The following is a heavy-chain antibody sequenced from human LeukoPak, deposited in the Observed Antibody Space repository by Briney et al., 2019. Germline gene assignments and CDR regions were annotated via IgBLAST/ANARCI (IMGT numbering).Heavy chain of an antibody. J-gene: IGHJ4*02. V-gene: IGHV5-51*01. D-gene: IGHD1-26*01. CDR2: IWPGDSNI. CDR3: ARRMGDYRGFDY. CDR1: GYSFTNYW. Sequence: GESLKISCKGSGYSFTNYWIGRVRQMPGKGLEWMGIIWPGDSNIRYSPSFQGQVTISADKSINTAYLQWSSLKASDTAMYYCARRMGDYRGFDYWGQGTLVTVSS.